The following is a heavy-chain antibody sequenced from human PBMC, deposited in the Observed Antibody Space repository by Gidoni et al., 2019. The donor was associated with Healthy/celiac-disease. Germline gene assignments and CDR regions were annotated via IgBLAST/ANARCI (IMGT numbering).Heavy chain of an antibody. CDR2: ISSSSSTI. Sequence: EVQLVESGGGLVQPGGSLRIPCAASGFPFITYNMTWVRPAPGKGLEWVSYISSSSSTIYYADSVKGRFTISRDNAKNSLYLQMNSLRAEDTAVYYCAREDVYADWYFDLWGRGTLVTVS. CDR3: AREDVYADWYFDL. CDR1: GFPFITYN. J-gene: IGHJ2*01. D-gene: IGHD4-17*01. V-gene: IGHV3-48*01.